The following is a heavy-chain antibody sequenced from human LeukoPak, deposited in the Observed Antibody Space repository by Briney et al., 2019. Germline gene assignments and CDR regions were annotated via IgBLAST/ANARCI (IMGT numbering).Heavy chain of an antibody. Sequence: PSETLSLTCTVSGGSISSYYWSWIRQPPGKGLGWSGYFYDSWSTNHNPSLKSRVTISVDTSKNQFSLKLSSVTAADTALYYCARVRYSYGIDYWGQGTLVTVSS. CDR3: ARVRYSYGIDY. CDR1: GGSISSYY. J-gene: IGHJ4*02. V-gene: IGHV4-59*01. D-gene: IGHD5-18*01. CDR2: FYDSWST.